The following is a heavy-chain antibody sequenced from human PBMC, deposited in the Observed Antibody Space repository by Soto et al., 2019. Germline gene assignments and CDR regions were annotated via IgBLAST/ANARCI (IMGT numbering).Heavy chain of an antibody. Sequence: EVQLVESGGGLVQPGGSLRLSCAASGFTFSSYSMNWVRQAPGKGLEWVSYISSSSSTIYYADSVKGRFTISRDNAKNSLYLQINSLRDEDTAVYYCARAPATVLTDGMDVWGQGTTVTVSS. J-gene: IGHJ6*02. CDR3: ARAPATVLTDGMDV. D-gene: IGHD4-4*01. CDR2: ISSSSSTI. CDR1: GFTFSSYS. V-gene: IGHV3-48*02.